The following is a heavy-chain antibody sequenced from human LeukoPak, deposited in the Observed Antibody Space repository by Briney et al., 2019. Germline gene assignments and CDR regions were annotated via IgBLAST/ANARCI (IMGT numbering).Heavy chain of an antibody. V-gene: IGHV4-39*07. Sequence: SETLSLTCTVSGGSISSSSYYWGWIRQAPGKGLEWIGSFEYGGSTYYNPSLKSRVTISVDTSKNQLSLKLSSVTAADTAVYYCAKDSSSWIDAFDIWGQGTMVIVSS. D-gene: IGHD6-13*01. CDR1: GGSISSSSYY. CDR3: AKDSSSWIDAFDI. J-gene: IGHJ3*02. CDR2: FEYGGST.